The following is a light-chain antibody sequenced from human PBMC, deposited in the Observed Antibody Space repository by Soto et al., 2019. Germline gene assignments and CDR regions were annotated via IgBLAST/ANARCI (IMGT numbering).Light chain of an antibody. Sequence: EVVLTQSPGILSLSPGERATLSCRASQSVSNEFLACYQQKPGPAPRPRLYGESTRATDVPDRVSGSGSGTDLTLTISRLEPEDFAVYYCQVYGRSPLNLTFGPGTKVDIK. CDR1: QSVSNEF. V-gene: IGKV3-20*01. CDR3: QVYGRSPLNLT. J-gene: IGKJ1*01. CDR2: GES.